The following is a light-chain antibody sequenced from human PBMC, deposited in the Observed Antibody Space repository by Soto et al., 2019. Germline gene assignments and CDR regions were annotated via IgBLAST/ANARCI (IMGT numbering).Light chain of an antibody. CDR1: SSNIGNNY. CDR3: GTWDSSLSAGFWV. Sequence: QSVLTQPPSVSAAPGQTVTISCSGSSSNIGNNYVSWYQQLPGTAPKLLIYDNNKRPSRIPDRFSGSKSGTSATLGITGLQTGDEADYYCGTWDSSLSAGFWVFGGGTKLTVL. CDR2: DNN. J-gene: IGLJ3*02. V-gene: IGLV1-51*01.